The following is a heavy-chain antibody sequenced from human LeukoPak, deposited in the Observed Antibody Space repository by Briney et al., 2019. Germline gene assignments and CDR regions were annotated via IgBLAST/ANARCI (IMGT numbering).Heavy chain of an antibody. J-gene: IGHJ4*02. V-gene: IGHV1-3*01. CDR2: INAGNGNT. CDR3: ARFIKGIAVAGHWEDH. Sequence: ASVTVSCKASGYTFTSYAMHWVRQAPGQRLEWMGWINAGNGNTKYSQKFQGRVTITRDTSASTGYMELSSLRSDDTAVYYCARFIKGIAVAGHWEDHWGQGTLVTVSS. CDR1: GYTFTSYA. D-gene: IGHD6-19*01.